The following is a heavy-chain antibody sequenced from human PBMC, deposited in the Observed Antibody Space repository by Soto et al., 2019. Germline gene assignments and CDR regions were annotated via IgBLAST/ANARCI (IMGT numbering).Heavy chain of an antibody. Sequence: GESLKISCKASGYSFTNYWIGWVRQMPGKGLELMGIMYPGDSDTRYSPSFRGQVTISADKSISTAYLQWSILKASDSATYYCARGNQPPTWYFEYWGQGTLVTVSS. CDR3: ARGNQPPTWYFEY. CDR1: GYSFTNYW. CDR2: MYPGDSDT. D-gene: IGHD2-2*01. V-gene: IGHV5-51*01. J-gene: IGHJ4*02.